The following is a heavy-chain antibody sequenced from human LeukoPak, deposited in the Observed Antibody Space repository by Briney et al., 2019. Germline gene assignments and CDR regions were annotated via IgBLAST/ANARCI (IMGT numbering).Heavy chain of an antibody. CDR2: IIPIFGTA. V-gene: IGHV1-69*13. J-gene: IGHJ4*02. CDR3: ARDRKARIAAAGADDGYFDY. D-gene: IGHD6-13*01. Sequence: SVTVSFKASGGSFSSYAISWVRQAPGQGLEWMGGIIPIFGTANYAQKFQGRVTITADESTSTAYMELSSLRSEDTAVYYCARDRKARIAAAGADDGYFDYWGQGTLVTVSS. CDR1: GGSFSSYA.